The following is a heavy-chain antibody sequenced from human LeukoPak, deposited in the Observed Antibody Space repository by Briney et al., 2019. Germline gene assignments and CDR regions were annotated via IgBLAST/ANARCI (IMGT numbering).Heavy chain of an antibody. D-gene: IGHD6-19*01. CDR3: ARHPRIAVAGIGDMDV. Sequence: SETLSLTCTVSGGSISSYYWSWIRQPPGKGLEWIGYIYYSGSTNYNPSLKSRVTRSVDTSKNQFSLKLSSVTAADTAVYYCARHPRIAVAGIGDMDVWGKGTTVTVSS. CDR1: GGSISSYY. J-gene: IGHJ6*03. CDR2: IYYSGST. V-gene: IGHV4-59*08.